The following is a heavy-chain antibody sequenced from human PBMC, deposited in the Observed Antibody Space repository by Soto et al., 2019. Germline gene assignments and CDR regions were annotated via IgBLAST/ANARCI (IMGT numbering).Heavy chain of an antibody. D-gene: IGHD5-12*01. CDR2: IIPIFGTA. Sequence: SVKVSCKASGGTFSSYAISWVRQAPGQGLEWMGGIIPIFGTANYAQKSQGGVTITADESTSTAYMELSSLRSEDTAVYYCARVMLYSSEMATITGFDYWGQGTLVTVSS. CDR3: ARVMLYSSEMATITGFDY. CDR1: GGTFSSYA. J-gene: IGHJ4*02. V-gene: IGHV1-69*13.